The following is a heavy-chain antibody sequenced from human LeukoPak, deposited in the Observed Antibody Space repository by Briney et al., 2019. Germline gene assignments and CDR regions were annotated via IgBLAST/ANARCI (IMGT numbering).Heavy chain of an antibody. V-gene: IGHV3-30*18. CDR3: AKGARYSGYDYPLDY. CDR2: ISYDGSNK. J-gene: IGHJ4*02. CDR1: GFTSSNYG. D-gene: IGHD5-12*01. Sequence: GRSLRLSCAASGFTSSNYGMHWVRQAPGEGLEWVAVISYDGSNKYYADSVKGRFTISRDNSKNTLYLQMNSLRAEDTAVYYCAKGARYSGYDYPLDYWGQGTLVTVSS.